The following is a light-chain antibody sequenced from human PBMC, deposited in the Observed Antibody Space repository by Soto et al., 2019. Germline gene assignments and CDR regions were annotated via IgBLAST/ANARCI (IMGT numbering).Light chain of an antibody. Sequence: EIVVTQKPSTLSLSPGERATLSCRASQILSGNSLAWYQQKPGQAPRLLISATSTRATGIPDRFSGSGSGTDFTLTIRRLQPEDSAVYISAESTCPPTSFGQGTRLEVK. J-gene: IGKJ5*01. CDR3: AESTCPPTS. CDR2: ATS. CDR1: QILSGNS. V-gene: IGKV3-20*01.